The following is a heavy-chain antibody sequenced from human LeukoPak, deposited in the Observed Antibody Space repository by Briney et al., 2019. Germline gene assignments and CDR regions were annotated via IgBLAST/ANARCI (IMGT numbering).Heavy chain of an antibody. CDR2: ISGSGSST. CDR3: AKDPGYSSGWRDY. J-gene: IGHJ4*02. CDR1: GFTFSSYA. V-gene: IGHV3-23*01. D-gene: IGHD6-19*01. Sequence: GGSLRLSCVASGFTFSSYAMNWVRQAPGKELEWVLAISGSGSSTYYADSVKGRFTISRDNSKNTLYLQMNSLRAEDTAVYYCAKDPGYSSGWRDYWGQGTLVTVSS.